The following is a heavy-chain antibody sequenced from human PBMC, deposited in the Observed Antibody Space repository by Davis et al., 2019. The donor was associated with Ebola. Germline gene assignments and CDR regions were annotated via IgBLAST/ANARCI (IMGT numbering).Heavy chain of an antibody. V-gene: IGHV7-4-1*02. CDR2: INTNTGNP. CDR1: GYTFTSYA. J-gene: IGHJ4*02. CDR3: AREPHSSSWQFDY. D-gene: IGHD6-13*01. Sequence: AASGKVSCKASGYTFTSYAVNWVRQAPGQGLEWMGWINTNTGNPTYAQGFTGRFVFSLDTSVSTAYLQISSLKAEDTAVYYCAREPHSSSWQFDYWGQGTLVTVSS.